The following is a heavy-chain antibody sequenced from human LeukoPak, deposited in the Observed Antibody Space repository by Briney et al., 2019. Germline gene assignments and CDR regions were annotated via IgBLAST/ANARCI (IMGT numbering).Heavy chain of an antibody. Sequence: SETLSLTCAVSGYSISSASYWGWIRQPPGKGLEWIGYIYYSGSTNYNPSLKSRVTISVDTSKNQFSLKVNSVTAADTAVYYCARAPGNDYYPYYYMDVWGKGTTVTVSS. V-gene: IGHV4-61*01. J-gene: IGHJ6*03. D-gene: IGHD4/OR15-4a*01. CDR2: IYYSGST. CDR3: ARAPGNDYYPYYYMDV. CDR1: GYSISSASY.